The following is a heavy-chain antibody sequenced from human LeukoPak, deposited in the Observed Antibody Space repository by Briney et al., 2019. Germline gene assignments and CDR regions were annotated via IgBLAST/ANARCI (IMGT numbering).Heavy chain of an antibody. J-gene: IGHJ3*02. CDR1: GFTFSSYA. Sequence: PGGSLRLSCAASGFTFSSYAMHWVRQAPGKGLEWVAVISYDGSNKYYADSLKGRFTISRDNAKNSLYLQMNSLRAEDTAVYYCARELGAFDIWGQGTMVTVSS. CDR3: ARELGAFDI. D-gene: IGHD7-27*01. CDR2: ISYDGSNK. V-gene: IGHV3-30-3*01.